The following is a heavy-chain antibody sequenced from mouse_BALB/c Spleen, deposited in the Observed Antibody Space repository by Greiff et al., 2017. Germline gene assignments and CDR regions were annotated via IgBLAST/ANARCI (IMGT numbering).Heavy chain of an antibody. CDR1: GFTFSSYY. D-gene: IGHD3-1*01. V-gene: IGHV5-6-2*01. Sequence: EVKLVESGGGLVKLGGSLKLSCAASGFTFSSYYMSWVRQTPEKRLELVAAINNNGGSTYYPDTVKGRFTISRDNAKNTLYLQMSSLKSEDTALYYCERHERGYYFDSGGQGTPLPVSS. CDR3: ERHERGYYFDS. J-gene: IGHJ2*01. CDR2: INNNGGST.